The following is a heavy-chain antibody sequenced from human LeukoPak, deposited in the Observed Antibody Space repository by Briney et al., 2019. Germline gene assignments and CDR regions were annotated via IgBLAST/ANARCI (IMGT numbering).Heavy chain of an antibody. CDR1: GFTFTSYW. Sequence: PGGSLRLSCAASGFTFTSYWMNWVRQAPGKGLEWVANIKEDGSEKYYVDSVRGGFTISRDNAKNSVYLQMNSLRAEDTAVYYCARDNGFWGQGTLVTVSS. CDR3: ARDNGF. D-gene: IGHD2-8*01. V-gene: IGHV3-7*03. J-gene: IGHJ4*02. CDR2: IKEDGSEK.